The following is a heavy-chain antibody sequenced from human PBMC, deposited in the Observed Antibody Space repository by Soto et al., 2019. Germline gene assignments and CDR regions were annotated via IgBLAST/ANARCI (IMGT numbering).Heavy chain of an antibody. V-gene: IGHV4-59*01. D-gene: IGHD6-19*01. Sequence: SETLSLTCTVSGGSISSYYWSWIRQPPGKGLEWIGYIYYSGSTNYNPSLKSRVTISVDTSKNQFSLKLSSVTAADTAVYYCAGGARLAGTYYWGQGTLVTVPQ. CDR3: AGGARLAGTYY. J-gene: IGHJ4*02. CDR2: IYYSGST. CDR1: GGSISSYY.